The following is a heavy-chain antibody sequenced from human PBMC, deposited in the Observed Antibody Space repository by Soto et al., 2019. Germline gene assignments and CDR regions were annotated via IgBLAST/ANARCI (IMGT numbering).Heavy chain of an antibody. CDR1: GYSFTCYW. Sequence: PGESRKVSFKGSGYSFTCYWIGWVRQMPGKGLEWMGLIYPGDSDTRYSPSFQGQVTISADKSISTAYLQWSSLKASDTAMYYCARTEGFDLTLYFQHWGQGTLVTVSS. V-gene: IGHV5-51*01. CDR3: ARTEGFDLTLYFQH. J-gene: IGHJ1*01. D-gene: IGHD3-9*01. CDR2: IYPGDSDT.